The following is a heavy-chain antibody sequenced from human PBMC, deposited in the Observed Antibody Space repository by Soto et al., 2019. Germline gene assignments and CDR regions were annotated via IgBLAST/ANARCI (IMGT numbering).Heavy chain of an antibody. CDR3: ARGAYTYDYIWGSYRPFDY. D-gene: IGHD3-16*02. V-gene: IGHV4-59*01. CDR1: GGSSSSYY. J-gene: IGHJ4*02. Sequence: SETLSLTCTVSGGSSSSYYWSWIRQPPGKGLEWIGYIYYSGSTNYNPSLKSRVTISVDTSKNQFSLKLSSVTAADTAVYYCARGAYTYDYIWGSYRPFDYWGQGTLVTVSS. CDR2: IYYSGST.